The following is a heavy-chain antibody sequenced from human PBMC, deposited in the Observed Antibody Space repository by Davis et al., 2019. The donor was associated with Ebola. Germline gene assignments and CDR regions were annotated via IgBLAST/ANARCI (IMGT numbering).Heavy chain of an antibody. Sequence: ASVKVSCKASGYTFTSYDINWVRQATGQGLEWMGWMNPNSGNTGYAQKFQGRVTMTRNTSISTAYMELSSLRSEDTAVYYCARDRVGWRDYYYGMDVWGQGTTVTVSS. CDR3: ARDRVGWRDYYYGMDV. V-gene: IGHV1-8*01. CDR1: GYTFTSYD. CDR2: MNPNSGNT. D-gene: IGHD1-26*01. J-gene: IGHJ6*02.